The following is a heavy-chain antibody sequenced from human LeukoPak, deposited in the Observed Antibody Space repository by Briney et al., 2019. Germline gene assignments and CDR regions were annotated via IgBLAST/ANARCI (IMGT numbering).Heavy chain of an antibody. CDR2: IYHSGST. CDR1: GGSISSGGYS. V-gene: IGHV4-30-2*01. Sequence: SETLSLTCAVSGGSISSGGYSWSWIRQPPGKGLEWIGYIYHSGSTYYNPSLKNRVTISVDRSKNQFSLKLSSVTAADTAVYYCASYSQAGIAAAGTSYWGQGTLVTVSS. CDR3: ASYSQAGIAAAGTSY. J-gene: IGHJ4*02. D-gene: IGHD6-13*01.